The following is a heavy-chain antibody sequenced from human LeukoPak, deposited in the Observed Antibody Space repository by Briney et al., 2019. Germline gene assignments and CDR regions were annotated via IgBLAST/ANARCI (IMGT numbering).Heavy chain of an antibody. Sequence: SETLSFTCTVSGGSISSYYWSWIRQPPGKGLEWIGYIYYSGSTNYNPSLKSRVTISVDTSKNQFSLKLSSVTAADTAVYYCARERISRPPGDWGQGTLVTVSS. CDR3: ARERISRPPGD. J-gene: IGHJ4*02. CDR2: IYYSGST. D-gene: IGHD1-14*01. CDR1: GGSISSYY. V-gene: IGHV4-59*12.